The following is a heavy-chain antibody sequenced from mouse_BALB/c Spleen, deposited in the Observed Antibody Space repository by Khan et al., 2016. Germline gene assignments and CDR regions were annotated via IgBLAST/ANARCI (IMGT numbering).Heavy chain of an antibody. D-gene: IGHD1-1*01. CDR3: ARAGYYVYLSY. CDR1: GFDFSRYW. Sequence: EVKLLESGGGLVHPGGSLKLSCAASGFDFSRYWMSWVRQAPGKGLEWIGEINPDSYTINYTPSLKDKFIISRDNAKNKLYLQMSIVRSDDTALYYCARAGYYVYLSYWGHGTLVTVSA. J-gene: IGHJ3*01. V-gene: IGHV4-1*02. CDR2: INPDSYTI.